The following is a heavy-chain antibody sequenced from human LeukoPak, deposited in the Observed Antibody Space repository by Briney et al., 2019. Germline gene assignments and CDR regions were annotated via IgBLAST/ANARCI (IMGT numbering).Heavy chain of an antibody. J-gene: IGHJ4*02. CDR1: GGTFSSYA. CDR2: IIPIFGTA. V-gene: IGHV1-69*05. D-gene: IGHD3-22*01. Sequence: SVKVSCKASGGTFSSYAISWVRQAPGQGLEWMGGIIPIFGTANYAQKFQGRVTITTDESTSTAYMELSSLRSEDTAVYYCARQGGYYDSSGPDYWGQGTLVTVSS. CDR3: ARQGGYYDSSGPDY.